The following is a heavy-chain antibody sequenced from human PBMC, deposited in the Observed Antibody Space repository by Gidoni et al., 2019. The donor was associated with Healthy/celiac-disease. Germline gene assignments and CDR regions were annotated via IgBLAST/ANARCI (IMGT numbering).Heavy chain of an antibody. CDR3: ARDRPLGDSSGSDAFDI. V-gene: IGHV1-69*01. Sequence: QVQLVQSGAEVKKPGSSVKVSCKASGGTFSSYAISWVRQAPGQGLEWMGGIIPIFGTANYAQKFQGRVTITADESTSTAYMELSSLRSEDTAVYYCARDRPLGDSSGSDAFDIWGQGTMVTVSS. D-gene: IGHD3-22*01. CDR2: IIPIFGTA. J-gene: IGHJ3*02. CDR1: GGTFSSYA.